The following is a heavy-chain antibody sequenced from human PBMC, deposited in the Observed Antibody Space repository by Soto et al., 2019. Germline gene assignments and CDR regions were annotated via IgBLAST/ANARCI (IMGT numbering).Heavy chain of an antibody. Sequence: EVQLVDSGGALVQPGASLRLSCAASGFTFSDYLMTWVRQAPGKGLEWVATIKQDGNEKYYVDSVKGRFTISRDNAKNSLYLQLNAPRAEDTAVYYCAIGHWLGKWGQGTLVTVSS. D-gene: IGHD6-19*01. CDR2: IKQDGNEK. CDR1: GFTFSDYL. J-gene: IGHJ4*02. CDR3: AIGHWLGK. V-gene: IGHV3-7*01.